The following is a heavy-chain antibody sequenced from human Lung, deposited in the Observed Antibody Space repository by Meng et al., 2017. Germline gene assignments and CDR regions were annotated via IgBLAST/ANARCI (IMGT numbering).Heavy chain of an antibody. J-gene: IGHJ4*02. Sequence: QVQLVQSGVEVKKPGVSVKCSCKASGYTFTSYDISWVRQAPGQGLEWMGWISAYSGNTNYAQKFQGRVTMTTDTSTSTAYMELRSLRSDDTAVYYCARDSTVGLRFPKFWGQGTLVTVSS. CDR1: GYTFTSYD. CDR2: ISAYSGNT. V-gene: IGHV1-18*01. CDR3: ARDSTVGLRFPKF. D-gene: IGHD5-12*01.